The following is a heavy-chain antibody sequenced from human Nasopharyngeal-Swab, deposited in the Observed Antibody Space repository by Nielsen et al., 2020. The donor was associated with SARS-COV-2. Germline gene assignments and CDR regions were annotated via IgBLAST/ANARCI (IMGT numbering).Heavy chain of an antibody. CDR1: GFTFTSSA. V-gene: IGHV1-58*01. CDR2: IVVGSGKT. CDR3: AAGGTGAARPYYYYGMDV. D-gene: IGHD6-6*01. Sequence: SVKVSCKASGFTFTSSAVQWVRQARGQRIEWIGWIVVGSGKTNYAQKFQERVTITRDMSTSTAYMELSSLRSEDTAVYYCAAGGTGAARPYYYYGMDVWGQGTTVTVSS. J-gene: IGHJ6*02.